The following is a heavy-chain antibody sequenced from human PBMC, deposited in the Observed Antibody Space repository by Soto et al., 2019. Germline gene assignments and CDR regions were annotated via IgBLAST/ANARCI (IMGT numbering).Heavy chain of an antibody. D-gene: IGHD1-26*01. CDR3: ASRYGSAIDY. J-gene: IGHJ4*02. Sequence: QVQLQESGPGLVKPSETLSLTCTVSGGTISSWYWSWIRQPPGKGLEWIGYIYYSGSTNCNPSLKSLVTISVDTSKNPFTLKLSSVTAADTAVYYCASRYGSAIDYWGQGTLGSVSS. CDR1: GGTISSWY. CDR2: IYYSGST. V-gene: IGHV4-59*08.